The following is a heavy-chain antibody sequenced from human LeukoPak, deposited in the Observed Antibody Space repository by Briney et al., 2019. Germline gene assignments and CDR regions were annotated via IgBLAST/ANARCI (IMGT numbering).Heavy chain of an antibody. V-gene: IGHV4-4*07. D-gene: IGHD5-18*01. CDR2: IYTSGST. CDR3: ARGDTALVNFDY. Sequence: SETLSLTCTVSGGSISSYYWSWIRQPAGMGLEWIGRIYTSGSTNYNPSLKSRVTMSVDTSKNQFSLKLSSVTAADTAVYYCARGDTALVNFDYWGQGTLVTVSS. CDR1: GGSISSYY. J-gene: IGHJ4*02.